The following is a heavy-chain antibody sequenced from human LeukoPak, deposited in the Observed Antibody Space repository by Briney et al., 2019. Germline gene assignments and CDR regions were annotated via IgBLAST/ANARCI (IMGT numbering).Heavy chain of an antibody. D-gene: IGHD2-2*02. CDR2: MNPNSGNT. V-gene: IGHV1-8*01. CDR1: GYTFTSYD. CDR3: ARGRWMGYCSSTSCYSGLDP. Sequence: GASVKVSCKASGYTFTSYDINWVRQATGQGLEWMGWMNPNSGNTGYAQKFQDRVTMTRNTSISTAYMELSSLRSEDTAVYYCARGRWMGYCSSTSCYSGLDPWGQGTLVTVPS. J-gene: IGHJ5*02.